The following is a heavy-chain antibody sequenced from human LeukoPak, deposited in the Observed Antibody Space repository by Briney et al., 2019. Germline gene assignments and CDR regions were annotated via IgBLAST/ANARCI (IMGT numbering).Heavy chain of an antibody. CDR2: IYYSGST. J-gene: IGHJ4*02. CDR1: GGSISSYY. CDR3: ARFFYYYDSSGYFDY. Sequence: SETLSLTCTVSGGSISSYYWSWIRQPPGKGLEWIGYIYYSGSTNYNPSLKSRVTISVDTSKNQFSLKLSSVTAADTAVYYCARFFYYYDSSGYFDYWGQETLVTVSS. D-gene: IGHD3-22*01. V-gene: IGHV4-59*08.